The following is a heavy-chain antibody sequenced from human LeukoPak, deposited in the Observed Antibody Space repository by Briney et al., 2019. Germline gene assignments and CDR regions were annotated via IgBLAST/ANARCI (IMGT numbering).Heavy chain of an antibody. CDR1: GGSFSGYY. V-gene: IGHV4-34*01. J-gene: IGHJ6*03. Sequence: SETLSLTCAVYGGSFSGYYWSWIRQPPGKGLEWIGEINHSGSTNYNPSLKSRVTISVDTSKNQFSLKLSSVTAADTAVYYCARGPLYYYYMDVWGKGTTVTISS. CDR2: INHSGST. CDR3: ARGPLYYYYMDV.